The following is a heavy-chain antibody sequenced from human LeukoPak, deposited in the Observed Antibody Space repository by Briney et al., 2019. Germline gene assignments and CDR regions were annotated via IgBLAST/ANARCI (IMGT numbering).Heavy chain of an antibody. Sequence: PGGSLRLSCAASGFTFSSYSMNWVRQAPGKGLEWVSSISSSSSYIYYADSVKGRFTISRDNAENSLYLQMNSLRAEDTAVYYCASSAISYHNWFDPWGQGTLVTVSS. CDR1: GFTFSSYS. CDR3: ASSAISYHNWFDP. J-gene: IGHJ5*02. CDR2: ISSSSSYI. V-gene: IGHV3-21*01. D-gene: IGHD3-10*01.